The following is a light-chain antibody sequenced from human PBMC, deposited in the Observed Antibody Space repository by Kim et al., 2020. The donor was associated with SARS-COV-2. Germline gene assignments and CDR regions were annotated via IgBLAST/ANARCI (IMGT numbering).Light chain of an antibody. V-gene: IGKV3-11*01. Sequence: SVSPGERATLACRASQSVSSYLAWYQQKPGQAPRLLIYDASNRATGIPARFSGSGSGTDFPLTISSLEPEDFAVYYCQQRSNWLTFGGGTKVDIK. CDR3: QQRSNWLT. J-gene: IGKJ4*01. CDR2: DAS. CDR1: QSVSSY.